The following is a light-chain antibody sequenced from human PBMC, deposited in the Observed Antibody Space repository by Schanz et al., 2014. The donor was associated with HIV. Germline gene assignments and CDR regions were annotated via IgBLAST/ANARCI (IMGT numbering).Light chain of an antibody. CDR1: QSIKSNF. Sequence: EILLTQSPGTLSLSPGDRATLSCRASQSIKSNFLAWYQQTPGQAPRLLIYAASSRATGIPDRFSGSGSGADFTLAISRLEPEDFAVYFCQYFGNSGGTFGGGTKVEIK. CDR3: QYFGNSGGT. CDR2: AAS. J-gene: IGKJ4*01. V-gene: IGKV3-20*01.